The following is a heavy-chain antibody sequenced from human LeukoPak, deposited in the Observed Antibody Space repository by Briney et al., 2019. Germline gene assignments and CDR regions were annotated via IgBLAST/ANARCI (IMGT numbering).Heavy chain of an antibody. CDR1: GYSISSGYY. D-gene: IGHD4-17*01. V-gene: IGHV4-38-2*02. CDR2: IYHSGST. Sequence: SETLSLTCAVFGYSISSGYYWGWIRQPPGKGLEWIGSIYHSGSTYYNPSLKSRVTISVDTSKNQFSLKLSSVTAADTAVYYCAREWRRGYGDYGHDYWGQGTLVTVSS. J-gene: IGHJ4*02. CDR3: AREWRRGYGDYGHDY.